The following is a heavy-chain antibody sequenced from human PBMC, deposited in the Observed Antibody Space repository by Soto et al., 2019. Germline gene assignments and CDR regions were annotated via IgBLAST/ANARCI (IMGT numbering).Heavy chain of an antibody. J-gene: IGHJ5*02. Sequence: GASVKVSCKASGYTFTTYDINWVRQAPGQGLEWMGWMNPNRTNTGYAEKFQGRVTMTRDTSISTAYMELSSLRYDDTAVYYCVRGGFLSHAHVIIATAKLGFDPCGQGTLLTVSS. D-gene: IGHD2-21*01. CDR3: VRGGFLSHAHVIIATAKLGFDP. V-gene: IGHV1-8*01. CDR2: MNPNRTNT. CDR1: GYTFTTYD.